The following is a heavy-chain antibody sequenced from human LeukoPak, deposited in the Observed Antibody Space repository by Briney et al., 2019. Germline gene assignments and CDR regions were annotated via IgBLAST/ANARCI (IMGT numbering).Heavy chain of an antibody. CDR3: ARDLSGTYYYDSSGGDY. CDR1: GFTFSSYG. J-gene: IGHJ4*02. Sequence: GGSLRLSCAASGFTFSSYGMNWVRPAPGKGREWVSSISSSSSYIYYAHSLKGRFTISRDNAKNSLYLQMNSLRAEDTAVYYGARDLSGTYYYDSSGGDYWGQGTLVTVSS. V-gene: IGHV3-21*01. CDR2: ISSSSSYI. D-gene: IGHD3-22*01.